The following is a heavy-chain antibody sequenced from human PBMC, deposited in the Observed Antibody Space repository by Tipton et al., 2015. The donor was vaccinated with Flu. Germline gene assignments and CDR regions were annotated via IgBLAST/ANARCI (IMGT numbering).Heavy chain of an antibody. D-gene: IGHD1-14*01. CDR2: IYPGDSDT. J-gene: IGHJ2*01. Sequence: QSGAQVKKPGESLKISCKASGYSFTNNWIGWVRQMPGKGLEWVGIIYPGDSDTRYSPSFQGQVTISADKSISTAYLQWSTLKASDTAMYYCVRQPGGVRYFDFWGRGTLVTVSP. CDR1: GYSFTNNW. CDR3: VRQPGGVRYFDF. V-gene: IGHV5-51*01.